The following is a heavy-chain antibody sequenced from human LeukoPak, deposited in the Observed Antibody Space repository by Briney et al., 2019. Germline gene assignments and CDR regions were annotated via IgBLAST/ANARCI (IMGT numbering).Heavy chain of an antibody. J-gene: IGHJ4*02. Sequence: GGCPRLSYVAPVYSFCENAMRWCRQGLGEGLEWVCFIISKAYGGKTEYAASVKARFTISRDDSKSIAYLKMNSLKTEDTAVYYCTRDERRGSSLDYWGQGTLVTVSS. V-gene: IGHV3-49*03. CDR2: IISKAYGGKT. D-gene: IGHD6-13*01. CDR3: TRDERRGSSLDY. CDR1: VYSFCENA.